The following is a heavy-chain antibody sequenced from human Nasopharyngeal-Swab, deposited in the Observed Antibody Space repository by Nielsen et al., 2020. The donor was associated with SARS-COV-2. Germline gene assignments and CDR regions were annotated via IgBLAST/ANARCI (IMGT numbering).Heavy chain of an antibody. CDR1: GFTLSNYW. CDR3: TRVDVHDAFDM. CDR2: INTDASRT. V-gene: IGHV3-74*01. Sequence: GESLKISCAASGFTLSNYWIHWVRQTPGKGLLWVSRINTDASRTSYADSVKGRFTISRDNAKNTVYLQMNSLRGEDMAVYYCTRVDVHDAFDMWGQGTMVTVSS. D-gene: IGHD3-16*01. J-gene: IGHJ3*02.